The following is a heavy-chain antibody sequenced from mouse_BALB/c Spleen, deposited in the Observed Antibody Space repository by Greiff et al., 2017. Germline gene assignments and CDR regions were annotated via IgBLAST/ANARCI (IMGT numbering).Heavy chain of an antibody. CDR1: GYTFTNYW. J-gene: IGHJ4*01. CDR3: ARGEYGNYVGDY. V-gene: IGHV1-63*02. D-gene: IGHD2-10*02. CDR2: IYPGGGYT. Sequence: QVQLQQSGAELVRPGTSVKISCKASGYTFTNYWLGWVKQRPGHGLEWIGDIYPGGGYTNYNEKFKGKATLTADTSSSTAYMQLSSLTSEDSAVYFCARGEYGNYVGDYWGQGTSVTVSS.